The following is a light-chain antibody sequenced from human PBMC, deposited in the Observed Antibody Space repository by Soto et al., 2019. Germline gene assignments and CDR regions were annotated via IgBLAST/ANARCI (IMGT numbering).Light chain of an antibody. CDR3: SSYTLRNTLVL. V-gene: IGLV2-14*01. CDR1: SSDVGGYNF. Sequence: QSAQTQPASVSGSPGQSITISCTGTSSDVGGYNFVSWYQQHPGKAPRLIIYEDSSRPSGVSYRFSGSKSGNTASLTISGLQAEDEADYYCSSYTLRNTLVLFGGGTKVTVL. J-gene: IGLJ3*02. CDR2: EDS.